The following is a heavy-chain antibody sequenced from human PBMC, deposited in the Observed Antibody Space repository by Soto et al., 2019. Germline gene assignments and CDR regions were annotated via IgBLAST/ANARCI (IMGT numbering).Heavy chain of an antibody. J-gene: IGHJ6*02. V-gene: IGHV3-21*01. Sequence: GWSLRLACASSVFTFISYSMNWVRQAPGKGLEWVSSISSSSSYIYYADSVKGRFTISRDNAKNSLYLQMNSLRAEDTAVYYCARSRMDYYYGMDVWGQGTTVTVSS. CDR3: ARSRMDYYYGMDV. CDR2: ISSSSSYI. CDR1: VFTFISYS. D-gene: IGHD2-8*01.